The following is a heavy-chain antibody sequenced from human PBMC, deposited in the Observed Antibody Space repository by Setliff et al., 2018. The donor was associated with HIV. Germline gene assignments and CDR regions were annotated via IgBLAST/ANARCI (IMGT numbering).Heavy chain of an antibody. CDR2: IYGQGGT. CDR3: ARNFGGISPFDL. D-gene: IGHD3-16*01. CDR1: GGSISSFSYY. V-gene: IGHV4-31*03. J-gene: IGHJ4*02. Sequence: SETLSLTCTVSGGSISSFSYYWGWVRQHPGKGLEWIGYIYGQGGTHYNPSLKSRLTMSLDTSRNEFFMELASVTAADTAVYYCARNFGGISPFDLWGQGTLVTVSS.